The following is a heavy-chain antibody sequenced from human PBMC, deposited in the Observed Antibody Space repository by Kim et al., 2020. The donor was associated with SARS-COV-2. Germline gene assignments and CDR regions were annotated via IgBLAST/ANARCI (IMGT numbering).Heavy chain of an antibody. V-gene: IGHV3-23*01. D-gene: IGHD3-10*01. J-gene: IGHJ6*04. Sequence: KGRFTISRDNSKNTLYLQMNSLRAEDTAVYYCAKGLPVRGVIITTLVHVWGKGTTVTVSS. CDR3: AKGLPVRGVIITTLVHV.